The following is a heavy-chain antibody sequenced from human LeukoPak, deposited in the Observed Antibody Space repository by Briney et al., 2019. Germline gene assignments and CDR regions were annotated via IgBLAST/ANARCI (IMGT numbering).Heavy chain of an antibody. CDR1: GYTYITYG. CDR2: ISAYNGNT. D-gene: IGHD3-10*01. CDR3: ARDYYGSGSYQDAFDI. V-gene: IGHV1-18*01. J-gene: IGHJ3*02. Sequence: ASVKVSCKASGYTYITYGISWVRQAPGQGLEWMGWISAYNGNTNYAQKVQGRVTMTTDTSTSTAYMELSSLRSEDTAVYYCARDYYGSGSYQDAFDIWGQGTMVTVSS.